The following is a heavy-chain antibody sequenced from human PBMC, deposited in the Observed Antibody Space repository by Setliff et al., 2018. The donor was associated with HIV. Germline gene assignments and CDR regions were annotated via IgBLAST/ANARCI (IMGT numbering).Heavy chain of an antibody. CDR1: GGSFSGYD. D-gene: IGHD6-19*01. CDR2: IYYSGST. J-gene: IGHJ4*02. V-gene: IGHV4-34*09. CDR3: ARAASIAVAGDH. Sequence: PSETLSLTCAVHGGSFSGYDWSWIRQPPGKGLEWIGYIYYSGSTYYNPSLKSRVTISVDTSKNQFSLKLSSVTAADTAVYYCARAASIAVAGDHWGQGTLVTVSS.